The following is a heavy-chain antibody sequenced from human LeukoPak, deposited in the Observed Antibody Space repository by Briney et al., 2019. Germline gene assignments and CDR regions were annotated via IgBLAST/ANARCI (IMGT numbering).Heavy chain of an antibody. CDR1: GFTFSSYA. V-gene: IGHV3-21*04. CDR2: ISSSSSYI. J-gene: IGHJ4*02. D-gene: IGHD3-10*01. CDR3: AKDRSYGSGSYWLDFDY. Sequence: PGGSLRLSCAASGFTFSSYAMTWVRQAPGKGLEWVSSISSSSSYIYYADSVKGRFTISRDNAKNSLYLQMNSLRAEDTAFYYCAKDRSYGSGSYWLDFDYWGQGTLVTVSS.